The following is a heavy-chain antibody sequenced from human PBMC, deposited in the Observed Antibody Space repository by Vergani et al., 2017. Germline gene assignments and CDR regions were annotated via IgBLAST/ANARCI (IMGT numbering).Heavy chain of an antibody. CDR2: IYPGDSDT. Sequence: EVQLVQSGAEVKKPGESLRISCKGSEYSFTSYWIGWVRQMPGKGLEWMGIIYPGDSDTRYSPSFQGQVTISADKSISTAYLQWSSLKASDTAMYYCARLVGESIAAHYYYYYMDVWGKGTTVTVSS. CDR1: EYSFTSYW. CDR3: ARLVGESIAAHYYYYYMDV. J-gene: IGHJ6*03. D-gene: IGHD6-6*01. V-gene: IGHV5-51*01.